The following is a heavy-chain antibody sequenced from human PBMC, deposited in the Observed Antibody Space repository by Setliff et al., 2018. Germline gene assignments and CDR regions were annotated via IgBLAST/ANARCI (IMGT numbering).Heavy chain of an antibody. V-gene: IGHV4-61*09. Sequence: SETLSLTCTVSDDSISSRHYYWSWSRQPAGKGLEWLGQIYTSWSTNYNPSLKGRATLSIDASERQFSLELTSVTAADTAVYYCARGGGYSGSDYFPFDYWGPGTQVTVSS. CDR2: IYTSWST. D-gene: IGHD3-10*01. CDR1: DDSISSRHYY. CDR3: ARGGGYSGSDYFPFDY. J-gene: IGHJ4*02.